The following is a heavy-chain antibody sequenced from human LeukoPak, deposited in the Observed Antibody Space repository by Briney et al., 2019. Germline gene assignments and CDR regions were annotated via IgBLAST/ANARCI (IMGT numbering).Heavy chain of an antibody. V-gene: IGHV3-21*01. CDR1: GFTFSSYS. Sequence: PGGSLRLSCAASGFTFSSYSMNWVRQAPGKGLEWVSSISSSSSSYIYYADSVKGRFTISRDNAKNSLYLQMNSLRAEDTAVYYCARVKSSGWYLFPDDAFDIWGQGTMVTVSS. CDR3: ARVKSSGWYLFPDDAFDI. CDR2: ISSSSSSYI. D-gene: IGHD6-19*01. J-gene: IGHJ3*02.